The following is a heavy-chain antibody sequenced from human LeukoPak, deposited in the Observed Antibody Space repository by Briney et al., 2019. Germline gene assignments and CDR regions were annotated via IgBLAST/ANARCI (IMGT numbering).Heavy chain of an antibody. CDR3: VEMATRWYFES. D-gene: IGHD5-24*01. CDR1: GGSISSTIYY. V-gene: IGHV4-39*01. CDR2: IYYSGST. Sequence: SETLSLTCTVSGGSISSTIYYWGWIRQPPGKGLEWIGSIYYSGSTYYNPSLKSRVTMSVDTSKNQFSLKLSSVTAADTAVYYCVEMATRWYFESWGQGTLANVSS. J-gene: IGHJ4*01.